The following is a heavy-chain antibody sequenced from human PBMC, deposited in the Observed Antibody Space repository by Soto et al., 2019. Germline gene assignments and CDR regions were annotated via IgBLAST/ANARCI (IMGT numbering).Heavy chain of an antibody. CDR1: EGNFVNYG. J-gene: IGHJ6*02. CDR3: EGDRHGEIQVMEF. Sequence: VVFMRLSCAASEGNFVNYGRHCVLKVTGKGLEWVSGITTAGDTYYPGSVKGRFTISREKAKNSLYLQMNSLSAGDTAVYYCEGDRHGEIQVMEFWGQRTTDPVSS. V-gene: IGHV3-13*01. CDR2: ITTAGDT.